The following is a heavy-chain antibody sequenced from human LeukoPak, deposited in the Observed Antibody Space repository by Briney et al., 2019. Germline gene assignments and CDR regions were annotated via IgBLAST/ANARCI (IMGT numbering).Heavy chain of an antibody. CDR2: INPNSGGT. Sequence: GASVKVSCKASGYTFTGYYMHWVRQAPGQGLEWMGWINPNSGGTNYAQKFQGRVTMTRGTSISTAYMELSRLRSDDTAVYYCARGYCSSTSCWNYMDVWGKGTTVTVSS. V-gene: IGHV1-2*02. J-gene: IGHJ6*03. D-gene: IGHD2-2*01. CDR3: ARGYCSSTSCWNYMDV. CDR1: GYTFTGYY.